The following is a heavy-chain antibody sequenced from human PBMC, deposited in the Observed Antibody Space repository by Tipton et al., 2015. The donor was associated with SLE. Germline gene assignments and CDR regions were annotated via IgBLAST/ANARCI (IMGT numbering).Heavy chain of an antibody. V-gene: IGHV1-18*01. D-gene: IGHD3-16*01. Sequence: QSGAEVKKPGASVKVSCKASGYSFNTYAVSWVRQAPGQGLEWVGWISAYVSNTNYAQRFQGRVTLTKDTGTATAYMEIRDLTSDDTAVYYCASGGDDIWGSYENWGQGTLVTVSS. J-gene: IGHJ4*02. CDR3: ASGGDDIWGSYEN. CDR2: ISAYVSNT. CDR1: GYSFNTYA.